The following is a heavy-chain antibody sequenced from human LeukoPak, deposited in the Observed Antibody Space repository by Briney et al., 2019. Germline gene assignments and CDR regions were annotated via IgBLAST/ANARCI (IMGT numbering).Heavy chain of an antibody. CDR3: AKDRHAPGRYCSSTSCFPFDS. CDR2: ISSGGST. V-gene: IGHV3-23*03. CDR1: GFTFSSYW. D-gene: IGHD2-2*01. Sequence: GGSLRLSCAASGFTFSSYWMSWVRQAPRKGLEWVSVISSGGSTYYADSVKGRFTISRDNTKNTLYLQMNSLRAEDTAVYYCAKDRHAPGRYCSSTSCFPFDSWGQGTLVTVSS. J-gene: IGHJ5*01.